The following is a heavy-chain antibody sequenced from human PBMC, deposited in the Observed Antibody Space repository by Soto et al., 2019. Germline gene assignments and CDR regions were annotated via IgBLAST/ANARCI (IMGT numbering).Heavy chain of an antibody. V-gene: IGHV4-4*07. CDR2: IYASWRT. CDR1: GVSITPYF. CDR3: ARHFDVDPSLDHYYFDL. D-gene: IGHD3-9*01. Sequence: QVQLQESGPGLVKPSETLSLTCTVSGVSITPYFWSWIRQPAGEAPEWLGHIYASWRTTYNPSLKSRVTMFVSQTQVSLRLTSVTAADTAVYYCARHFDVDPSLDHYYFDLWGRGALVTVSS. J-gene: IGHJ2*01.